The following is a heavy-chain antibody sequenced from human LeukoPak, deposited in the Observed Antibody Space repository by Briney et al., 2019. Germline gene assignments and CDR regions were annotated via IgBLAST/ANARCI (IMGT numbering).Heavy chain of an antibody. CDR3: ARSSELVSVFDY. J-gene: IGHJ4*02. CDR2: IYHSGST. CDR1: GGSISSSNW. V-gene: IGHV4-4*02. D-gene: IGHD6-13*01. Sequence: SETLSLTCAVSGGSISSSNWWSWVRQPPGKGLEWIGEIYHSGSTNYNPSLKSRVTISVDTSKNQFSLKLSSVTAADTAVYYCARSSELVSVFDYWGQGTLVTVSS.